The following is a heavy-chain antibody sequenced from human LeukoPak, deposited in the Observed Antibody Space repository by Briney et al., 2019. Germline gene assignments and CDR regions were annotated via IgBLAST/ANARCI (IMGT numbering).Heavy chain of an antibody. J-gene: IGHJ1*01. D-gene: IGHD3-22*01. CDR1: GVSISSYY. V-gene: IGHV4-59*04. CDR3: ARRRYYDSTGYLD. Sequence: SETLSLTCTVSGVSISSYYWSWIRQPPGKGLEWIGDIYYTGSTYYNASLKSRVSISIDTSNNHFSLKLSSVTAADTALYYCARRRYYDSTGYLDWGQGTLVTVSS. CDR2: IYYTGST.